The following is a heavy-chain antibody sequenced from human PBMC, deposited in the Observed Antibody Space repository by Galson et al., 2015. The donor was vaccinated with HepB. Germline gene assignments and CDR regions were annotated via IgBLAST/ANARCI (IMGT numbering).Heavy chain of an antibody. CDR2: ISYDGSEK. J-gene: IGHJ6*02. Sequence: SLRLSCAASRFTLSSYAMHWVRQAPGKGLEWVAVISYDGSEKFYSDSLKGRFTISRDESKNTLYLHMADLRSEDTAMYYCVKDGRLVDEDYYYYGMDVWGQGTTVIVSS. CDR3: VKDGRLVDEDYYYYGMDV. D-gene: IGHD2-15*01. V-gene: IGHV3-30*18. CDR1: RFTLSSYA.